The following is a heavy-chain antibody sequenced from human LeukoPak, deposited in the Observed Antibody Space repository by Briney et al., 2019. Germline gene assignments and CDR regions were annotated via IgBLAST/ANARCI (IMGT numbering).Heavy chain of an antibody. CDR3: AVFGPLFDY. Sequence: PGRSLRLSCAASVFTFSSYGMHWVRQAPGKGLEWGAVISYDGSNKYYADSVKGRFTISRDNSKNTLYLQMNSLRAEDTAVYYCAVFGPLFDYWGQGTLVTVPS. CDR2: ISYDGSNK. CDR1: VFTFSSYG. J-gene: IGHJ4*02. V-gene: IGHV3-30*03. D-gene: IGHD3-10*02.